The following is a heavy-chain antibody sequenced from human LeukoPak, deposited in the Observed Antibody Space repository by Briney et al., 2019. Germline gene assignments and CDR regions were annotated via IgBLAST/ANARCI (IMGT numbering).Heavy chain of an antibody. J-gene: IGHJ4*01. V-gene: IGHV4-39*01. D-gene: IGHD4-17*01. CDR3: ARAPGTTFDY. Sequence: PSETLSLTCTVSGGSISSSSYYWGWIRQPPGTGLEWIVSINHSWSTYYNPSLKSRVTISVDTSKNQFSLKLTSVTAADTAVYYCARAPGTTFDYWGHGNMVTVSS. CDR2: INHSWST. CDR1: GGSISSSSYY.